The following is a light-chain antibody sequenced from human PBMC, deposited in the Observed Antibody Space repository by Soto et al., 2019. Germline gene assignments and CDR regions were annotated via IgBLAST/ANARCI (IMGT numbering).Light chain of an antibody. CDR3: SSYTRSSSVI. CDR2: DVN. Sequence: QSVLTQPASVSGSPGQSIAISCTGTSSDIGAYAYVSWYQQHPGKIPKLIVFDVNYRPSGVSSRFSGSKSGNTASLTISGLHAEDEADYYCSSYTRSSSVIFGGGTKLTVL. J-gene: IGLJ2*01. V-gene: IGLV2-14*03. CDR1: SSDIGAYAY.